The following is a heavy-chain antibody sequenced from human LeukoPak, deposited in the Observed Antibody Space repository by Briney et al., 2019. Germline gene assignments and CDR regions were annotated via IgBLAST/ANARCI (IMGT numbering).Heavy chain of an antibody. CDR3: ARWNRMIDY. Sequence: SETLSLTCSVSGGSISGSYWNWIRQPPGKGLEWIGYVSYSGSTNYNPSLKSRVTISVDTSKNQFSLKLSSVTAADTAVYYCARWNRMIDYWGQGTLVTVSS. V-gene: IGHV4-59*01. CDR2: VSYSGST. D-gene: IGHD1-1*01. CDR1: GGSISGSY. J-gene: IGHJ4*02.